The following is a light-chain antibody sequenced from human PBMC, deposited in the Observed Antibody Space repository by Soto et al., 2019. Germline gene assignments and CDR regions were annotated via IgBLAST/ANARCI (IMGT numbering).Light chain of an antibody. Sequence: DIQMTQSPSSLSASVGDRVTIPCRTSQPISDYLNWYQQKPGKAPTLLIYTTSNLQSGVPSRFSGSGSATHFTLTISSLQPEDFATYYCQQHYNTPRTFGQGTKVDIK. CDR1: QPISDY. CDR2: TTS. J-gene: IGKJ1*01. V-gene: IGKV1-39*01. CDR3: QQHYNTPRT.